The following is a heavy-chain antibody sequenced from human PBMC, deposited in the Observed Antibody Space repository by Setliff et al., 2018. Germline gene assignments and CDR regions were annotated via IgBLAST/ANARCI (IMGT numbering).Heavy chain of an antibody. V-gene: IGHV1-18*01. J-gene: IGHJ3*01. Sequence: ASVKVSCKASGYTFTNYGITWVRQAPGQGLEWMGWIRPHNGNTAYAQKFQDRVILTTDTSTATVYMELRSLRSDDTAMYFCARFGGSCSSSSCYASDLWGQGTMVTVSS. CDR3: ARFGGSCSSSSCYASDL. CDR1: GYTFTNYG. CDR2: IRPHNGNT. D-gene: IGHD2-2*01.